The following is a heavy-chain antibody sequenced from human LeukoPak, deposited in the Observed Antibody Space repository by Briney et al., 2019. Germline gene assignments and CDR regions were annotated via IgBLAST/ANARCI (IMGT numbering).Heavy chain of an antibody. V-gene: IGHV3-21*01. CDR1: GFTFSSYS. J-gene: IGHJ4*02. CDR2: ISSSSSYI. D-gene: IGHD3-16*02. Sequence: PGGSLRLSCAASGFTFSSYSMNWVRQAPGKGPEWVSSISSSSSYIYYADSVKGRFTISRDNAKNSLYLQMNSLRAEDTAVYYCARDTGYDYVWGSYRLFDYWGQGTLVTVSS. CDR3: ARDTGYDYVWGSYRLFDY.